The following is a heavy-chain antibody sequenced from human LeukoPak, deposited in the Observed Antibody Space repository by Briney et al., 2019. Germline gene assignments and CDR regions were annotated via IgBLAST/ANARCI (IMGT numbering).Heavy chain of an antibody. Sequence: GGSLRLSCAASGFTFSSYAMHWVRQAPGKGLEWVAVISYDGSNKYYADSVKGRFTISRDNSKNTLYLQMNSLRAEDTAVYYCARVPRRGGEDAFDIWGQGTMVTVSS. CDR2: ISYDGSNK. V-gene: IGHV3-30-3*01. CDR3: ARVPRRGGEDAFDI. J-gene: IGHJ3*02. D-gene: IGHD7-27*01. CDR1: GFTFSSYA.